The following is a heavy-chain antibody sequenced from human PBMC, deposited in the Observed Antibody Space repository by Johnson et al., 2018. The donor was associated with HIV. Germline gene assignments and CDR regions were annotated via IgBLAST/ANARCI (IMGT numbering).Heavy chain of an antibody. Sequence: QMLLVESGGGVVQPGRSLRLSCAASVFTFSNYAMHWVRQAPGKGLEWVAVISYDGSNKYYADSVKGRFTISRDNSKNTLYLQMNSLSAEDTAVYYCARDPVWGDPDAFDIWGQGTMVTVSS. CDR3: ARDPVWGDPDAFDI. D-gene: IGHD3-16*01. V-gene: IGHV3-30*14. CDR2: ISYDGSNK. J-gene: IGHJ3*02. CDR1: VFTFSNYA.